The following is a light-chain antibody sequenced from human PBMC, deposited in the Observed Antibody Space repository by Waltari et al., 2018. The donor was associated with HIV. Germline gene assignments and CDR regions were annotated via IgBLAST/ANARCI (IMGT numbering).Light chain of an antibody. V-gene: IGLV2-23*01. Sequence: QSALTQPVSVSGSPGQSITISCTGTGSVVGSYNSVSWYQQHPGKAPKLIIFEGNKRPSGVSDRLSGSKSGNTASLTISGLQAEDEADYFCCSFAGSNVYVFGTGTKVTVL. CDR3: CSFAGSNVYV. CDR2: EGN. CDR1: GSVVGSYNS. J-gene: IGLJ1*01.